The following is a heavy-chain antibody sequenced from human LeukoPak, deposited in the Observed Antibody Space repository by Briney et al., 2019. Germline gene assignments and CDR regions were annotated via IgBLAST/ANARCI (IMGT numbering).Heavy chain of an antibody. J-gene: IGHJ3*02. CDR3: AKDEKQWLIDAFDI. V-gene: IGHV3-30*18. CDR2: ISYDGNNK. Sequence: GGSLRLSCAASGFTFNTHGVHWVRQAPGKGLEWVAVISYDGNNKYYADSVKGRFTISRDNSKNTLYLQMNSLRAEDTAVYYCAKDEKQWLIDAFDIWGQGTMVTVSS. CDR1: GFTFNTHG. D-gene: IGHD6-19*01.